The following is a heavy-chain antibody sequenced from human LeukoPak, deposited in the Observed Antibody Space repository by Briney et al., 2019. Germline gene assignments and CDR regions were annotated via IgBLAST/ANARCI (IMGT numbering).Heavy chain of an antibody. D-gene: IGHD1-26*01. CDR1: GFTLCSYW. V-gene: IGHV3-7*01. CDR2: IKYDGSAK. CDR3: ARDLFSGSYQEDF. Sequence: PGGSLRLSCAASGFTLCSYWMSWVRQAPGKGLEWVANIKYDGSAKYYVDSVKGRFTISRDDAKNSLYLEMNSLRAEDTAVYYCARDLFSGSYQEDFWGQGALVTVSS. J-gene: IGHJ4*02.